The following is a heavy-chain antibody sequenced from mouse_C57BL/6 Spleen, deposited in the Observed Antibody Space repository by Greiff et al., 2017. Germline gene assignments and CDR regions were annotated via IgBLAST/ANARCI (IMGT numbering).Heavy chain of an antibody. D-gene: IGHD2-4*01. CDR3: ARPYYDYDGGGCAY. V-gene: IGHV1-50*01. CDR1: GYTFTSYW. CDR2: IDPSDNYN. J-gene: IGHJ3*01. Sequence: QVQLQQPGAELVKPGASVKLSCTASGYTFTSYWMPWVKQRPGQGLEWIGEIDPSDNYNNYNQKFKGKATLTVDTYSSTAYMQLSSLTSEDSAVFYCARPYYDYDGGGCAYWGQGTLVTVSA.